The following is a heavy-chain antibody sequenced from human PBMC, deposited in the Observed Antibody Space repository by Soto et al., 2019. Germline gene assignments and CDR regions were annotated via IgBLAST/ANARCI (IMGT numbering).Heavy chain of an antibody. J-gene: IGHJ4*02. CDR1: GYILSSYN. CDR2: INPSGGRT. D-gene: IGHD2-21*02. V-gene: IGHV1-46*01. Sequence: QVQLVQSGAEVKEPGASVKVSCKASGYILSSYNMHWVRQAPGQGLEWMGMINPSGGRTSYAQKFHDIASMTRDSSTNTVYMELSSLRSDDTAVYYCARSYCAADCPRRDFDYWGQGTLVTVSS. CDR3: ARSYCAADCPRRDFDY.